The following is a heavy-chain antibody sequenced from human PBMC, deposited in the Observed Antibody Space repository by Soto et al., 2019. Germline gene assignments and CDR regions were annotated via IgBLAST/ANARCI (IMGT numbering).Heavy chain of an antibody. CDR2: IYWSGDE. Sequence: SGPTLVNPTQPLTLTCSFSGFSLTTSGVGVGWIRQPPGKALEWLAHIYWSGDEHYRPSLKSRLSITKDASKNQVVLTMTNMDPVDTATYYCARGVATRPVFAFDVWGPGRMVTVSS. D-gene: IGHD6-6*01. V-gene: IGHV2-5*01. CDR1: GFSLTTSGVG. CDR3: ARGVATRPVFAFDV. J-gene: IGHJ3*01.